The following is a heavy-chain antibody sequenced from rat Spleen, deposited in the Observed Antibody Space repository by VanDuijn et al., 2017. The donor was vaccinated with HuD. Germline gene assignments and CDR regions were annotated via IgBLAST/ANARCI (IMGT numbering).Heavy chain of an antibody. D-gene: IGHD1-4*01. J-gene: IGHJ2*01. Sequence: EVQLVESGGGLVQPGRSLKFSCVASGFNFRDYAMAWVRQAPKKGLEWVATILYDDTNIYYRDSVKGRFTISRDNAKSTLYLQMDSLRSEDTATYYCASPGGSYYWGQGVMVTVSS. V-gene: IGHV5-17*01. CDR3: ASPGGSYY. CDR1: GFNFRDYA. CDR2: ILYDDTNI.